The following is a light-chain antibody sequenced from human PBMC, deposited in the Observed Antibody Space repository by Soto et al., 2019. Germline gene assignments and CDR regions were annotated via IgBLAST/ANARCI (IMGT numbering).Light chain of an antibody. J-gene: IGKJ1*01. Sequence: DIQMTQSPCSLSASVGDSVTITCRASQNIRNWLAWYQQKPGKAPNPLIYDASSLKSGVPARFSGNGSGTEFTLTISSLQPDDFATYYCQHYNSYSEEFGQGTKVDIK. CDR2: DAS. V-gene: IGKV1-5*01. CDR3: QHYNSYSEE. CDR1: QNIRNW.